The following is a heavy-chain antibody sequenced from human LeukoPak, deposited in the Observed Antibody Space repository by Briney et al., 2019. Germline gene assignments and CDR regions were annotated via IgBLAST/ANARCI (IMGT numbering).Heavy chain of an antibody. CDR1: GFTFSSYW. CDR3: ARVPFDYYDSSDPFDY. D-gene: IGHD3-22*01. Sequence: GGSLRLSCAASGFTFSSYWMHWVRQAPGKGLVWVSRINSDGSSTSYADSVKGRFTISRDNAKNTLYLQMNSLRAEDTAVYYCARVPFDYYDSSDPFDYWGQGTLVTVSS. J-gene: IGHJ4*02. CDR2: INSDGSST. V-gene: IGHV3-74*01.